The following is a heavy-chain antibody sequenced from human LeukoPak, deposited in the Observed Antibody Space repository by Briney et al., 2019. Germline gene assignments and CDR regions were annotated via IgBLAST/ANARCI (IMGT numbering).Heavy chain of an antibody. Sequence: TGGSLRLSCSASGFTFRSYWMHWVRQAPGKGLVWGSRVNTDGSNTSYAHSVKGRFTISREIAKNTLYLQMESVRAEHRAVYYCAREGRIMGGTIVCWVQGGMATVSS. V-gene: IGHV3-74*01. D-gene: IGHD1-26*01. CDR1: GFTFRSYW. J-gene: IGHJ4*02. CDR3: AREGRIMGGTIVC. CDR2: VNTDGSNT.